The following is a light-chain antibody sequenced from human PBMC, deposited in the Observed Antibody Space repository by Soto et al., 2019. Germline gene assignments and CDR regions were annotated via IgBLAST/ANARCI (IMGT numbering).Light chain of an antibody. CDR2: GNN. CDR1: SSKIGAGYD. V-gene: IGLV1-40*01. Sequence: QSVLTQPPSVSGAPGQRVTISCTGSSSKIGAGYDVHWYQQLPGTAPKLLIYGNNNRPSGVPERFSGSKSGTSASLAITGLQAEDEADYYCQSYDSSLSGYVFGTGTKVTVL. J-gene: IGLJ1*01. CDR3: QSYDSSLSGYV.